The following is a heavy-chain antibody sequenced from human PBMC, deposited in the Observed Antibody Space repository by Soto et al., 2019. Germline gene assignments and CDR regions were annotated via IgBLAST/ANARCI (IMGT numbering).Heavy chain of an antibody. V-gene: IGHV3-30*18. CDR1: GFTFNNYG. Sequence: QVQLVESGGGVVQPGRSLRLSCAASGFTFNNYGIHWVRQAPGKGLEWVAVISNDGDDKYYADSVKGRFTISRDNSRNTLYLQMNSLRPEGTAMYYCAKEGIELWSAFDYWGQGTLVTVSS. CDR3: AKEGIELWSAFDY. D-gene: IGHD3-10*01. CDR2: ISNDGDDK. J-gene: IGHJ4*02.